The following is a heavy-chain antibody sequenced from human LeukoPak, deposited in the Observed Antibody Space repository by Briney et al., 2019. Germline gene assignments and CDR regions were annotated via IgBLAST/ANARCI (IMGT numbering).Heavy chain of an antibody. V-gene: IGHV3-21*01. CDR1: GFTFSSYS. J-gene: IGHJ4*02. CDR3: ALVHVEGYCSSTSCYAFDY. CDR2: ISSSSSYI. Sequence: GGSLRLSCAASGFTFSSYSMNWVRQAPGKGLEWVSSISSSSSYIYYADSVKGRFTISRDNSKNSLYLQMNSLRAEDTAVYYCALVHVEGYCSSTSCYAFDYWGQGTLVTVPS. D-gene: IGHD2-2*01.